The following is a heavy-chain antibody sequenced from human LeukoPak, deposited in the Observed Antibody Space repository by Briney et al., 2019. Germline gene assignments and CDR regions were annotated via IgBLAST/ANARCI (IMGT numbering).Heavy chain of an antibody. CDR3: ARPGTTGEYYYYGMGV. V-gene: IGHV5-10-1*01. D-gene: IGHD1-1*01. Sequence: GESLKISCKGSGYSFTSYWISWVRQMPGKGLEWMGRIDPSDSYTNYSPSFQGHVTISADKSISTAYLQWSSLKASDTAMYYCARPGTTGEYYYYGMGVWGQGTTVTVSS. CDR2: IDPSDSYT. J-gene: IGHJ6*02. CDR1: GYSFTSYW.